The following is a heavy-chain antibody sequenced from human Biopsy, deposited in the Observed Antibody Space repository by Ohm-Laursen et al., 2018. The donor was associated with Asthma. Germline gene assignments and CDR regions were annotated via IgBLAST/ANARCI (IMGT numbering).Heavy chain of an antibody. CDR3: ARKAGPCISRTCYSLDF. CDR1: GGTFNTYV. D-gene: IGHD2-2*01. J-gene: IGHJ4*02. V-gene: IGHV1-69*13. CDR2: INSVFGTT. Sequence: SVKVSCKSLGGTFNTYVIGWVRQAPGQGLEWMGGINSVFGTTTYPQKFQDRVTITADDSTSTVYMELSSLRSEDTAVYYCARKAGPCISRTCYSLDFWDQGTLVTVSS.